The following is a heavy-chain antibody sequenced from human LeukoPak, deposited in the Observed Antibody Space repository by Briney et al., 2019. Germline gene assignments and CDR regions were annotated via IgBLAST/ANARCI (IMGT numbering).Heavy chain of an antibody. V-gene: IGHV4-34*01. Sequence: TSETLSLTSAVYGGSFSGYYWSWIRQPPGKGLEWIGEINHSGSTNYNPSLKSRVTISVDTSKNQFSLKLSSVTAADTAVYYCARSPSLSNIWYYYYGMDVWGQGTTVTVSS. CDR2: INHSGST. D-gene: IGHD2/OR15-2a*01. CDR3: ARSPSLSNIWYYYYGMDV. CDR1: GGSFSGYY. J-gene: IGHJ6*02.